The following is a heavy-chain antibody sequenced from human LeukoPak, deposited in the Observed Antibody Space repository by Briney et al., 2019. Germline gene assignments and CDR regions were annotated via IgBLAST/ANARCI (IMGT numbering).Heavy chain of an antibody. CDR1: GFTFSSYG. CDR3: AELGITMIGGV. Sequence: GGSLRLSCAASGFTFSSYGMSWVRQAPGKGLEWVSAISGSGGSTYYADSVKARLTISRDNSKNTLYLQMNSLRAEDTAVYYCAELGITMIGGVWGKGTTVTISS. V-gene: IGHV3-23*01. J-gene: IGHJ6*04. CDR2: ISGSGGST. D-gene: IGHD3-10*02.